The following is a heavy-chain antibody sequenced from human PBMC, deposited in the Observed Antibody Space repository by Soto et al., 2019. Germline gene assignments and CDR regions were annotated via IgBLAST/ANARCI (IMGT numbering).Heavy chain of an antibody. V-gene: IGHV3-33*01. CDR2: IWYDGSNK. Sequence: QVQLVESGGGVVQPGRSLRLSCAASGFTFSSYGMHWVRQAPGKGLEWVAVIWYDGSNKYYADSVKGRFTISRDNSKNTLYLQMNSLRAKDTAVYYCARDTARDKVRIYYGMDVWGQGTTVTVSS. D-gene: IGHD3-10*01. CDR3: ARDTARDKVRIYYGMDV. CDR1: GFTFSSYG. J-gene: IGHJ6*02.